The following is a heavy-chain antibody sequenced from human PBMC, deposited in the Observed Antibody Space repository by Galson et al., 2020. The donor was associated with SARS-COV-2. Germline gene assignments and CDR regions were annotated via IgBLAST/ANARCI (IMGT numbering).Heavy chain of an antibody. CDR1: GFSVNSYS. CDR2: IVGNGKT. V-gene: IGHV3-23*01. J-gene: IGHJ4*02. D-gene: IGHD5-12*01. Sequence: GGSLRLSCAVSGFSVNSYSMSWVRQAPGRGLEWVSSIVGNGKTYYADSVKGRFTISRDHTKNTLFLQMNSLRVEDTALYYCGRGSRREGYNLWGQGTLATVSS. CDR3: GRGSRREGYNL.